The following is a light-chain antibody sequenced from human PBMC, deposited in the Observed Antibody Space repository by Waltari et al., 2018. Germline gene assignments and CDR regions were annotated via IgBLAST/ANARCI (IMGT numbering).Light chain of an antibody. CDR3: QQFHTSPRT. V-gene: IGKV3-20*01. CDR2: SAS. CDR1: QSVSNNF. Sequence: EIVLTQSPGTLSLSPGDRATLSCRASQSVSNNFLAWYQQRPGQTPRLLIYSASSRATGIPGRFSGSGSGTYFTLTITRLEPEDAAVYYCQQFHTSPRTFGGGTKVEVK. J-gene: IGKJ4*01.